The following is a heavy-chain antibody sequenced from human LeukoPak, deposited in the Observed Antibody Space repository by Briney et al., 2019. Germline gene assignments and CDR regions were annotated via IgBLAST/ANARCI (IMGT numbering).Heavy chain of an antibody. D-gene: IGHD3-22*01. Sequence: GGSLRLSCAASGFTFSSYAMSWVRQAPGKGLEWVSAISGSGGSTYYADSVKGRFTISRDNSKNTLYLQMNSLRAEDTAVYYCAKDRTDYYDSSGWNYGGQGTLVTVSS. CDR3: AKDRTDYYDSSGWNY. CDR2: ISGSGGST. V-gene: IGHV3-23*01. J-gene: IGHJ4*02. CDR1: GFTFSSYA.